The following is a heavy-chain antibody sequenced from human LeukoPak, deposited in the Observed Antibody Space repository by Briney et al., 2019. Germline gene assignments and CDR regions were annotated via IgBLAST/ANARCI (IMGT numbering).Heavy chain of an antibody. Sequence: PGGSLRLSCAASGFTFSSYWMSWVRQAPGKGLEWVANIKQDGSEKYYVDFVKGRFTISGDNAKNSLYLQMNSLRAEDTAVYYSARGWGIVVVVAAANWFDPWGQGTLVTVSS. D-gene: IGHD2-15*01. CDR2: IKQDGSEK. J-gene: IGHJ5*02. CDR1: GFTFSSYW. CDR3: ARGWGIVVVVAAANWFDP. V-gene: IGHV3-7*01.